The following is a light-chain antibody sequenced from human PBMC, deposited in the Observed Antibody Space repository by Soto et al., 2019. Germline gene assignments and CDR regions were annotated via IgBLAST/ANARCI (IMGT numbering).Light chain of an antibody. Sequence: DIVLTQSPATLSLSPGERSTLSCRASQSVSSYLAWYQQKPGQAPRLLIYDASNRATGIPARFSGSGSGTDFTLTISSLQPEDVAVHCCQQDYNFPSWTFGQGTKVDIK. J-gene: IGKJ1*01. CDR3: QQDYNFPSWT. CDR1: QSVSSY. CDR2: DAS. V-gene: IGKV3-11*01.